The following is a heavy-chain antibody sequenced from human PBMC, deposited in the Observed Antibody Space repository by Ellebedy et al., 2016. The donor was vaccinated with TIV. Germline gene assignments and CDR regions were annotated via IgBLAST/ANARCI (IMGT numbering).Heavy chain of an antibody. CDR1: GGTFSSYA. D-gene: IGHD3-9*01. V-gene: IGHV1-69*13. CDR3: ATPHRDILTGYYTGIFDY. CDR2: IIPIFGTA. J-gene: IGHJ4*02. Sequence: AASVKVSCKASGGTFSSYAISWVRQAPGQGLEWMGGIIPIFGTANYAQKFQGRVTITADESTSTAYMELSSLRSEDTAVYYCATPHRDILTGYYTGIFDYWGQGTLVTVSS.